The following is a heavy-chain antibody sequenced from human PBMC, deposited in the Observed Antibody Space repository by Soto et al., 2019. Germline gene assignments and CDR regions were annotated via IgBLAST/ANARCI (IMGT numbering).Heavy chain of an antibody. J-gene: IGHJ4*02. CDR1: VIPFSRYA. CDR3: AISTVRYFDWLSARFGY. Sequence: LSYQDFVIPFSRYAINLVRRAPMKGLEWVSAISGSGGSTYYADSVKGRFTISRDNSKNTLYLQMKSLRAEDTAVYYCAISTVRYFDWLSARFGYWGQGPLGTVSS. CDR2: ISGSGGST. V-gene: IGHV3-23*01. D-gene: IGHD3-9*01.